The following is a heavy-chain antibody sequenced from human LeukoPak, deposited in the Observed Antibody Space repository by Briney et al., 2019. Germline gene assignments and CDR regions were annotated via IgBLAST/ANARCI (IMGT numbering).Heavy chain of an antibody. CDR2: ISSISYI. CDR1: GFTFSSYS. J-gene: IGHJ4*02. V-gene: IGHV3-21*01. D-gene: IGHD4-17*01. CDR3: ARDQYGGYALDY. Sequence: GGSLRLSCAASGFTFSSYSMNWVRLAPGKGLEWVSSISSISYIYYADSVKGRFTISRDTAKNSLYLQMNSLRAEDTAVYYCARDQYGGYALDYWGQGTLVTVSS.